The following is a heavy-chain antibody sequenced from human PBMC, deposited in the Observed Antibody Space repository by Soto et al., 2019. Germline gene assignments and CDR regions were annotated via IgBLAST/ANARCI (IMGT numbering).Heavy chain of an antibody. CDR3: ARDRIGTGSNWFDP. Sequence: LRLSCAASGLTFSSYAMHCVLQAPVKGLEWVAVISYDGSNKYYADSVKGRFTISRDNSKNTLYLQMNSLRAEDTAVYYCARDRIGTGSNWFDPWGQGTLVTVSS. V-gene: IGHV3-30-3*01. CDR2: ISYDGSNK. CDR1: GLTFSSYA. J-gene: IGHJ5*02. D-gene: IGHD2-8*02.